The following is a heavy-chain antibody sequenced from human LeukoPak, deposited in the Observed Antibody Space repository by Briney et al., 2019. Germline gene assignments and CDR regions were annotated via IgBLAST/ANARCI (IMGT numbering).Heavy chain of an antibody. D-gene: IGHD2-21*02. J-gene: IGHJ4*02. CDR3: TTPAYCGGDCHYYFDY. CDR1: GFTFSNAW. Sequence: PGGSLRLSCAAPGFTFSNAWMSWVRQAPGKGLEWVGRIKSKTDGGTTDYAAPVKGRFTISRDDSKNTLYLQMNSLKTEDTAVYYCTTPAYCGGDCHYYFDYWGQGTLVTVSS. V-gene: IGHV3-15*01. CDR2: IKSKTDGGTT.